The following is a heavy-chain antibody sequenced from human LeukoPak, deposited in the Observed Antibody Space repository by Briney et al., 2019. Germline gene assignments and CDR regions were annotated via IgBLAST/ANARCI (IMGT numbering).Heavy chain of an antibody. CDR1: RFTFSSYW. J-gene: IGHJ4*02. D-gene: IGHD6-13*01. V-gene: IGHV3-7*03. Sequence: GGSLRLSCAASRFTFSSYWMNWVRQAPGKGLEWVANIKQDGSEKYYVDSVKGRFTISRDNAKNSLYLQMNSLRAEDTAVYYCASHPTPGIAAAGTFNYWGQGTLVTVSS. CDR3: ASHPTPGIAAAGTFNY. CDR2: IKQDGSEK.